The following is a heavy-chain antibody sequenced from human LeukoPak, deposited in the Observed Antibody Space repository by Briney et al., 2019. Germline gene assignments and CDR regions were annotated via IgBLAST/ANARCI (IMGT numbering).Heavy chain of an antibody. J-gene: IGHJ4*02. CDR2: INPNSGGT. Sequence: ASVKVSCKASGYTFTGFYMHWVRQAPGQGLEWMGRINPNSGGTNYAQKFQGGVTMTRDTSISTAYLELSRLTSDDTAVYYCARDVGASACDYWGQGTLVTVSS. V-gene: IGHV1-2*06. CDR1: GYTFTGFY. D-gene: IGHD1-26*01. CDR3: ARDVGASACDY.